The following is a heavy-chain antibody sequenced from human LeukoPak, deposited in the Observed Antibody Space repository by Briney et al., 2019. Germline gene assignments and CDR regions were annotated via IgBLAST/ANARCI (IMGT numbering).Heavy chain of an antibody. Sequence: GASVTVSCTASGYTFIGYYIHWVRQAPGQGLEWMGWINPNSGGTNYAQNFQGRVTMSRDTSISTAYMELSRLRSDDTAVYYCARAVGYGSGTYRQYYFDYWGQGTLVTVSS. CDR2: INPNSGGT. CDR1: GYTFIGYY. CDR3: ARAVGYGSGTYRQYYFDY. J-gene: IGHJ4*02. D-gene: IGHD3-10*01. V-gene: IGHV1-2*02.